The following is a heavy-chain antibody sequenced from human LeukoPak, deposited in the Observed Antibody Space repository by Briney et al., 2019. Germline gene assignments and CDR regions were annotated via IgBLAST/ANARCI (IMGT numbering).Heavy chain of an antibody. V-gene: IGHV1-69*05. CDR1: GGTFSSYA. CDR2: IIPIFGTA. J-gene: IGHJ4*02. Sequence: SVKGSCKASGGTFSSYAISWVRQAPGQGVEWMGGIIPIFGTANYAQKFQGRVTITTDESTSTAYMELSSLRSEDTAVYYCARGDCSGGSCYSHFIYWGQGTLVTVSS. D-gene: IGHD2-15*01. CDR3: ARGDCSGGSCYSHFIY.